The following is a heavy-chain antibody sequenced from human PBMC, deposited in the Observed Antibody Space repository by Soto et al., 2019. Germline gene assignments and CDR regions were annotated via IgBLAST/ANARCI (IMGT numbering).Heavy chain of an antibody. CDR2: IYYSGST. J-gene: IGHJ6*02. CDR3: ASWYNWNYLYGMDV. D-gene: IGHD1-20*01. V-gene: IGHV4-39*01. Sequence: SETLSLTCTVSGGSISSSSYYWGWIRQPPGKGPEWIGSIYYSGSTYYNPSLKSRVTISVDTSKNQFSLKLSSVTAADTAVYYCASWYNWNYLYGMDVWGQGTTVT. CDR1: GGSISSSSYY.